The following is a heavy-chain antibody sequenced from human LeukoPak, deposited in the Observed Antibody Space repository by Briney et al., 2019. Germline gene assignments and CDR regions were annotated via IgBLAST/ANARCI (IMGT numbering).Heavy chain of an antibody. CDR1: GYTFTSYD. V-gene: IGHV1-8*03. D-gene: IGHD4-23*01. J-gene: IGHJ4*02. CDR3: ARLGRSTVVKNFDY. CDR2: MNPNSGNT. Sequence: ASVKVSCKASGYTFTSYDINWARQATGQGLEWMGWMNPNSGNTGYAQKFQGRVTITRNTSISTAYMELSSLRSEDTAVYYCARLGRSTVVKNFDYWGQGTLVTVSS.